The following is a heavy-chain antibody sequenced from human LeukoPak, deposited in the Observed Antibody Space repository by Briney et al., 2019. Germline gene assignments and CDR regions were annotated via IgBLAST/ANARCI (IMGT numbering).Heavy chain of an antibody. Sequence: SETLSLTCAVYGGSFSGYYWSWIRQPPGKGLEWIGEINHSGRTNYNPSLKSRVTISVDTSKNQFSLKLSSVTAADTAVYYCASNRGYSSSWYWFNWFDPWGQGTLVTVSS. D-gene: IGHD6-13*01. CDR3: ASNRGYSSSWYWFNWFDP. CDR1: GGSFSGYY. CDR2: INHSGRT. V-gene: IGHV4-34*01. J-gene: IGHJ5*02.